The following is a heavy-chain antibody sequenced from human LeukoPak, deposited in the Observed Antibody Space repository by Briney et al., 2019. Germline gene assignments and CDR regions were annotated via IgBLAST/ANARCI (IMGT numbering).Heavy chain of an antibody. CDR3: ARDDRSYSYYYGMDV. V-gene: IGHV4-59*12. D-gene: IGHD3-10*01. CDR1: GGSISSYY. Sequence: PSETLSLTCTVSGGSISSYYWSWIRQPPGKGLEWIGYIYYSGSTYYNPSLKSRVTISVDTSKNQFSLKLSSVTAADTAVYYCARDDRSYSYYYGMDVWGQGTTVTVSS. J-gene: IGHJ6*02. CDR2: IYYSGST.